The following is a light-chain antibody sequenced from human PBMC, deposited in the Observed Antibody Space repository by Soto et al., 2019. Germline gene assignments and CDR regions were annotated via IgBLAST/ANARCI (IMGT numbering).Light chain of an antibody. J-gene: IGKJ2*01. CDR1: QSISSY. Sequence: DXXXXQSPSXLSXXXXXRVTXXCRASQSISSYLNWYQQKPGKAPKLLIYAASSLQSGVPSRFSGSGSGTDFTLTISSLQPEDFATYYCQQSYSTPYTFGQGTKLEIK. V-gene: IGKV1-39*01. CDR2: AAS. CDR3: QQSYSTPYT.